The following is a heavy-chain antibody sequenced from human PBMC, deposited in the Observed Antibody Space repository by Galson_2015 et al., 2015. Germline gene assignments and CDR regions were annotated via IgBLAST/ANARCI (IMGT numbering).Heavy chain of an antibody. CDR2: ISGSGGSI. Sequence: SLRLSCAASGFTFSSYSMNWVRQAPGKGLEWVSFISGSGGSIYYADSVKGRFTISRDNSKNTLYLQMNSLRAEDTAAYYCAKAMDYGDYIDIWGQGTMVTVSS. CDR3: AKAMDYGDYIDI. J-gene: IGHJ3*02. CDR1: GFTFSSYS. V-gene: IGHV3-23*01. D-gene: IGHD4-17*01.